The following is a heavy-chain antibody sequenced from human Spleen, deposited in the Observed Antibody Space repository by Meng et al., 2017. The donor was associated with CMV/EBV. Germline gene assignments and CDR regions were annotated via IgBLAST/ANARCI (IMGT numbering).Heavy chain of an antibody. V-gene: IGHV4-34*01. CDR3: ARGPYSNPFDY. CDR1: GGSLSGYY. Sequence: QLQSPQGGGGLLQPSETLALGCAVCGGSLSGYYWSWLRQPPGKGLEWIGEINHSGSTNYNPSLKSRVTISVDTSKNQFSLKLSSVTAADTAVYYCARGPYSNPFDYWGQGTLVTVSS. D-gene: IGHD4-11*01. J-gene: IGHJ4*02. CDR2: INHSGST.